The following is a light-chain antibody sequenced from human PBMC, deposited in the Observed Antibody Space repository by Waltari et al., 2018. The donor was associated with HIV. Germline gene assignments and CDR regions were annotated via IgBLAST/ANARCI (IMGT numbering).Light chain of an antibody. V-gene: IGLV2-14*01. CDR2: EVS. CDR3: SSYTGTSTLYV. CDR1: NSDLGAYNY. Sequence: QSALTQPASVSGSPGQSITISCTGTNSDLGAYNYVSWYQQHPGIAPKLLSYEVSNLPSGVSNLFSGSKSGTSASLTLSALQAEDEADYYCSSYTGTSTLYVFGPGTKVPVL. J-gene: IGLJ1*01.